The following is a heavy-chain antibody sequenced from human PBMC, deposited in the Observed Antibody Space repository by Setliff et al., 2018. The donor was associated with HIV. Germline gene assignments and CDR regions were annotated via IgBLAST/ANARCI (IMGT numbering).Heavy chain of an antibody. J-gene: IGHJ2*01. Sequence: GGSLRLSCAASGFTFSDYYMSWIRQAPGKGLEWISYISRGGRTKYYADSVKGRFTISRDNAKNSLYLQMNSLRADDTTIYYCARVPVMATITYWYFDLWGRGTLVTVSS. V-gene: IGHV3-11*04. CDR1: GFTFSDYY. CDR3: ARVPVMATITYWYFDL. CDR2: ISRGGRTK. D-gene: IGHD5-12*01.